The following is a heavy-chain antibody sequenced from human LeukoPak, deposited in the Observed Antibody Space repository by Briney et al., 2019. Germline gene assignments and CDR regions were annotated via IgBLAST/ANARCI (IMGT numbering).Heavy chain of an antibody. D-gene: IGHD3-3*01. CDR2: MNPNSGNT. CDR1: GYTFTSYD. CDR3: ARASARITIFGVVYYYYGMGV. V-gene: IGHV1-8*01. J-gene: IGHJ6*02. Sequence: ASVKVSCKASGYTFTSYDINWVRQATGQGLEWMGWMNPNSGNTGYAQKFQGRVTMTRNTSISTAYMELSSLRSEDTAVYYCARASARITIFGVVYYYYGMGVWGQGTTVTVSS.